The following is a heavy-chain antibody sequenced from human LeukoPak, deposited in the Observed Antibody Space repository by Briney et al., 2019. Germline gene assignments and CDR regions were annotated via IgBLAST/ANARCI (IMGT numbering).Heavy chain of an antibody. Sequence: PGGSLRLSCAASDFSFSNYGMHWVRQAPGKGLEWVAVILYDGNNKHYAESVKGRFTISRDNSNNMLYLQMNSLRPEDTAVYCCAKDRLFGSGLNGPHYYYGMDVWGQGTTVTVSS. CDR1: DFSFSNYG. V-gene: IGHV3-30*18. CDR3: AKDRLFGSGLNGPHYYYGMDV. J-gene: IGHJ6*02. D-gene: IGHD1-26*01. CDR2: ILYDGNNK.